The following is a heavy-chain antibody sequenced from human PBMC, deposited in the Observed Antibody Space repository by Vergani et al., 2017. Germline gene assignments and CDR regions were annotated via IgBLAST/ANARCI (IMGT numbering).Heavy chain of an antibody. CDR2: IIPILGIA. D-gene: IGHD3-10*01. Sequence: QVQLVQSGAEVKKPGSSVKVSCKASGGTFSSYAISWVRQAPGPGLEWMGRIIPILGIANYAQKFQGRVTITADKSTSTAYMELSSLRSEDTAVYYCARVQPTDYYGSGSYGAFDIWGQGTMVTVSS. J-gene: IGHJ3*02. CDR1: GGTFSSYA. CDR3: ARVQPTDYYGSGSYGAFDI. V-gene: IGHV1-69*04.